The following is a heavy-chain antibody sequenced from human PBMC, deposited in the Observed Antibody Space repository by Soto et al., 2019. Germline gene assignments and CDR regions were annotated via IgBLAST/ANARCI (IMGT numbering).Heavy chain of an antibody. Sequence: GASVKVSCKASGYTFTSYGISWVRQAPGQGLEWMGWISAYNGNTNYAQKLQGRVTMTTDTSTSTAYMELRSLRSDDTAVYYCARVTHYYDSSGDNWFDPWGQGTLVTVSS. CDR3: ARVTHYYDSSGDNWFDP. CDR2: ISAYNGNT. V-gene: IGHV1-18*01. J-gene: IGHJ5*02. CDR1: GYTFTSYG. D-gene: IGHD3-22*01.